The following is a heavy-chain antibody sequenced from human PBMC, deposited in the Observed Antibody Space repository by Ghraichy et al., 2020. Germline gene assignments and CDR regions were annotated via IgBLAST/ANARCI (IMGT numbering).Heavy chain of an antibody. D-gene: IGHD6-13*01. V-gene: IGHV2-70*11. CDR3: ARDRAYSSSWFGDAFDI. Sequence: GPTLVKPTQTLTLTCTFSGFSLSTSGMCVSWIRQPPGKALEWLARIDWDDDKYYSTSLKTRLTISKDTSKNQVVLTMTNMDPVDTATYYYARDRAYSSSWFGDAFDIWGQGTMVTVSS. CDR1: GFSLSTSGMC. J-gene: IGHJ3*02. CDR2: IDWDDDK.